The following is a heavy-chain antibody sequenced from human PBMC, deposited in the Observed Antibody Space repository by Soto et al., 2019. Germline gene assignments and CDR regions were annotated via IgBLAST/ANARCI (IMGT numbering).Heavy chain of an antibody. D-gene: IGHD1-20*01. CDR2: ISYDGSNK. J-gene: IGHJ5*02. CDR3: AKYLLHNLKPPWFDP. CDR1: GFTFSSYG. V-gene: IGHV3-30*18. Sequence: GGSLRLSCAASGFTFSSYGMHWVRQAPGKGLEWVAVISYDGSNKYYADSVKGRFTISRDNSKNTLYLQMNSLRAEDTTVYYCAKYLLHNLKPPWFDPWGQGTLVTVSS.